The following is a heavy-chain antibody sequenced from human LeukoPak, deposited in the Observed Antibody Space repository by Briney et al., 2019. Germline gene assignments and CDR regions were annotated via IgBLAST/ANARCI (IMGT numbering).Heavy chain of an antibody. D-gene: IGHD1-26*01. CDR3: ARDSGSYSGVDY. V-gene: IGHV1-46*01. CDR2: INPSGGST. Sequence: VASVKVSCKASGCTFTSYYMHWVRQAPGQGLEWMGIINPSGGSTSCAQKFQGRVTMTRDMSTSTAYMELRSLRSDDTAVYYCARDSGSYSGVDYWGQGTLVTVSS. CDR1: GCTFTSYY. J-gene: IGHJ4*02.